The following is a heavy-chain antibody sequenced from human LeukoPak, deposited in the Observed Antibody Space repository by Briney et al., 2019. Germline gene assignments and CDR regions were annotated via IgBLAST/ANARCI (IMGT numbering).Heavy chain of an antibody. Sequence: GASVKVSCKASGDTFSSYAISWVRQAPGQGLEWMGRIIPIFGIANYAQKFQGRVTITADKSTSTAYMELSSLRSEDTAVYYCASSTIPLSQRIYYYGMDVWGQGTTVTVSS. CDR2: IIPIFGIA. CDR1: GDTFSSYA. CDR3: ASSTIPLSQRIYYYGMDV. J-gene: IGHJ6*02. V-gene: IGHV1-69*04. D-gene: IGHD3-3*01.